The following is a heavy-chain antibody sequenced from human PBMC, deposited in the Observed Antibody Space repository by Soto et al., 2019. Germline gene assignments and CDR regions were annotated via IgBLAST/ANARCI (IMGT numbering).Heavy chain of an antibody. D-gene: IGHD2-2*01. CDR3: AKEKKTCSSTSCFRGSFDP. CDR2: ISWNSGSI. V-gene: IGHV3-9*01. J-gene: IGHJ5*02. CDR1: GFTFDDYA. Sequence: GGSLRLSCAASGFTFDDYAMHWVRQAPGKGLEWVSGISWNSGSIGYADSVKGRFTISRDNAKNSLYLQMNSLRAEDTALYYCAKEKKTCSSTSCFRGSFDPWGQGTLVTVSS.